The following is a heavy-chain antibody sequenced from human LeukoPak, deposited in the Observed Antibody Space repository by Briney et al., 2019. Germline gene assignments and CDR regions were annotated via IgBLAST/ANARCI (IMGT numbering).Heavy chain of an antibody. CDR1: GFTFSSYG. D-gene: IGHD5-12*01. V-gene: IGHV3-30*02. Sequence: GGSLRLSCAASGFTFSSYGMHWVRQAPGKGLEWVAFIRYDGSNKYYADSVKGRFTISRDNSKNTLYLQMNSLRAEDTAVYYCAKDARRGYSGYDYSYMDVWGKGTTVTISS. J-gene: IGHJ6*03. CDR3: AKDARRGYSGYDYSYMDV. CDR2: IRYDGSNK.